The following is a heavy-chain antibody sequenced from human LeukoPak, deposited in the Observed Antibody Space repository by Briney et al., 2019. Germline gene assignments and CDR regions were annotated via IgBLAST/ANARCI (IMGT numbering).Heavy chain of an antibody. Sequence: SETLSLTCTVSGGSISSSSYYWGWTRQPPGKGLEWIGSIYYSGSTYYNPSLKSRVTISVDTSKNQFSLKLSSVTAADTAVYYCASGALLGAFDIWGQGTMVTVSS. D-gene: IGHD1-26*01. CDR3: ASGALLGAFDI. J-gene: IGHJ3*02. V-gene: IGHV4-39*01. CDR2: IYYSGST. CDR1: GGSISSSSYY.